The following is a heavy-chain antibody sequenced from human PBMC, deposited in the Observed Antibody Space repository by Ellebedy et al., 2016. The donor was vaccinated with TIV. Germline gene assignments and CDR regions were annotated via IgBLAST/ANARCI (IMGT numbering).Heavy chain of an antibody. CDR2: IDWDDDK. V-gene: IGHV2-70*11. CDR3: ARTDGSGWAFDS. Sequence: SGPTLVKPTQTLTLTCTFSGFSLSTTRVSVSWIRQPPGTALEWLARIDWDDDKYFNTSLRTRLTISKDTSKNQVVLTMTNMDPVDTATYYCARTDGSGWAFDSWGQGTLVTVSS. D-gene: IGHD6-19*01. J-gene: IGHJ4*02. CDR1: GFSLSTTRVS.